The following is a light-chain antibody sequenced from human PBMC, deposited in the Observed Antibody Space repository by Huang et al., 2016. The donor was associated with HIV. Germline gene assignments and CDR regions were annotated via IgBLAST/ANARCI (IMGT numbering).Light chain of an antibody. CDR2: KAS. J-gene: IGKJ1*01. Sequence: DIQMTQSPSTLSASVGYRVTITCRASQSISSWLAWDQQKPGKAPKLLIYKASSLESGVPSRFSGSGSGTEFTLTISSLQPDDFATYYCQQYNSYPWTFGQGTKVEIK. CDR3: QQYNSYPWT. V-gene: IGKV1-5*03. CDR1: QSISSW.